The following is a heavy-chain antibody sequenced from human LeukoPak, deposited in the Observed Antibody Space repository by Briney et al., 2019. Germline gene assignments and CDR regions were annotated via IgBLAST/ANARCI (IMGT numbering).Heavy chain of an antibody. V-gene: IGHV3-23*01. CDR2: ISGSGGST. CDR1: GFTFSSYA. J-gene: IGHJ4*02. D-gene: IGHD6-13*01. CDR3: AKSPAGSSWPSIDY. Sequence: PGGSLRLSCAASGFTFSSYAMSWLRQTPGKGLKGVATISGSGGSTYYADSVRGRFIVSRDNYKNMLYLQMNSLRVDDTAVYYCAKSPAGSSWPSIDYWGQGTLVAVSS.